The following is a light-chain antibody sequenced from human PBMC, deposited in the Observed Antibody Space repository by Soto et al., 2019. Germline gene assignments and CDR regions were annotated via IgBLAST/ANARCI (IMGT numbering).Light chain of an antibody. CDR1: QRVSFNY. Sequence: EIVLTQSTGTLSLSPGERATLSCRASQRVSFNYLAWYQQRPGQAPRLLIHGASRRASGTPDRFSGSGSGTDFTLTISRLEPEDFAVYHCQKYGNPPRTFGQGTQVEIE. CDR3: QKYGNPPRT. V-gene: IGKV3-20*01. J-gene: IGKJ1*01. CDR2: GAS.